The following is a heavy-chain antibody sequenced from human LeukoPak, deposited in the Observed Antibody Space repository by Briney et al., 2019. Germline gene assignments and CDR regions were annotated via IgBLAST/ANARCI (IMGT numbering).Heavy chain of an antibody. CDR2: IYYSGST. CDR1: GGSISSSSYY. V-gene: IGHV4-39*01. CDR3: ARHQLLGDYSDY. Sequence: SETLSLTCTVSGGSISSSSYYWGWIRQPPGKGLEWIGSIYYSGSTYYHPSLKSRVTISVDTSKNQFSLKLSSVTAADTAVYYCARHQLLGDYSDYWGQGTLVTVSS. D-gene: IGHD1-7*01. J-gene: IGHJ4*02.